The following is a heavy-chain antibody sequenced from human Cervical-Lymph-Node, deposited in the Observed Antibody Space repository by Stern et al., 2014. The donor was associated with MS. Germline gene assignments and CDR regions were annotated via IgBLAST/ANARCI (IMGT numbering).Heavy chain of an antibody. J-gene: IGHJ4*02. V-gene: IGHV3-33*01. CDR1: GFTFSDFG. Sequence: QLVESGGGVVQPGRSLRLSCAASGFTFSDFGMHWVRQAPGKGLEWVAIIWYDGSKKNYADSVKGRFTISRDNSKNTVFLQMNSLSAEDTAVYYCARGSGGEGFDYWGQGTLVTVSS. CDR2: IWYDGSKK. CDR3: ARGSGGEGFDY. D-gene: IGHD3-16*01.